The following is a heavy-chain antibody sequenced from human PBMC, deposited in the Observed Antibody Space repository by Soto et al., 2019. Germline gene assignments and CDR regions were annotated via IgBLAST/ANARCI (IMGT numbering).Heavy chain of an antibody. Sequence: GGSLRLSCAASGFIFSAYTMSWVRQAPGKGLEWLSSITSNSDHIDYADSVRGRFTVSRDNARKSLYLQMDSLGAEDTGVYYCATPHYYNHWGPGTLVTVSS. CDR1: GFIFSAYT. CDR2: ITSNSDHI. V-gene: IGHV3-21*01. CDR3: ATPHYYNH. J-gene: IGHJ4*02.